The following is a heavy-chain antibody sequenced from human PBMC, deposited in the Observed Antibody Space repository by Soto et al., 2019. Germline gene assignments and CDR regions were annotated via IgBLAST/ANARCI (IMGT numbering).Heavy chain of an antibody. J-gene: IGHJ5*02. CDR1: GILFTSNC. D-gene: IGHD6-6*01. Sequence: GESLKISCKASGILFTSNCIAWVRQMPWKGLEWVGIIYPCDSDTRYSPSFQGQVTISADKSTNTAYLQWSSLKASDSAIYYCAKHPPFSSWSYWFDPWGQGTMVTV. CDR2: IYPCDSDT. CDR3: AKHPPFSSWSYWFDP. V-gene: IGHV5-51*01.